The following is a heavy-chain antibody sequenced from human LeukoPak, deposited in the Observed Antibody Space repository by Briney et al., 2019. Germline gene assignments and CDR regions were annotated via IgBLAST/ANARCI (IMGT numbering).Heavy chain of an antibody. V-gene: IGHV3-43*02. CDR1: GLPIADFA. Sequence: GGSLRLSCVASGLPIADFAMHWVRQAPGNGLEWVSLISGDGVSTFYADSVKGRFSISRDNSKNSLSLEMNSLRTEDTAMYYCARESGKFDYWGQGTLVAVSS. J-gene: IGHJ4*02. CDR3: ARESGKFDY. CDR2: ISGDGVST.